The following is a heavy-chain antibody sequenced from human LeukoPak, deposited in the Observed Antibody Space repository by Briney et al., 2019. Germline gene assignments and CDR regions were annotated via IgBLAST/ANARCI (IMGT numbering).Heavy chain of an antibody. J-gene: IGHJ4*02. CDR1: GFTFSSHL. D-gene: IGHD2-8*02. CDR2: ISSDGTYT. Sequence: PGGSLRLSCAASGFTFSSHLMHWVRQAPGKGLVWVSRISSDGTYTNYADSVRGRFTISRDNAKNTLYLQMNSLRAEDTAVYYCAKSIYCTGGACYLLPFDYWGQGTLVTVSS. CDR3: AKSIYCTGGACYLLPFDY. V-gene: IGHV3-74*01.